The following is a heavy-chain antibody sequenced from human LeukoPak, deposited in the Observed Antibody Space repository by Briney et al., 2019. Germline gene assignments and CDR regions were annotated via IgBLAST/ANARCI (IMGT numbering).Heavy chain of an antibody. CDR3: ATVFKGSSLEDY. CDR1: GFTFSNYW. CDR2: IKKDGSEK. D-gene: IGHD1-26*01. J-gene: IGHJ4*02. V-gene: IGHV3-7*01. Sequence: GGSLRLSCTASGFTFSNYWMNWVRQAPGKGPEWVAIIKKDGSEKYYVDSVKGRFTISRDNAKNSLYLQMNSLRVEDTAVYYCATVFKGSSLEDYWGQGTRVTVSS.